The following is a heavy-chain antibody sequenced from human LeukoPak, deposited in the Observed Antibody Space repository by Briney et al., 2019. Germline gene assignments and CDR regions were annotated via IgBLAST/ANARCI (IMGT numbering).Heavy chain of an antibody. Sequence: ASVKVSCKASGYTFTSYAMHWVRQAPGQRLEWMGWINAGNGNTKYSQKFQGRVTITRDTSASTAYMELSSLRSEDTAVYYCARSNPPPNNYGDYGYWGQGTLVTVSS. D-gene: IGHD4-17*01. CDR2: INAGNGNT. CDR1: GYTFTSYA. J-gene: IGHJ4*02. CDR3: ARSNPPPNNYGDYGY. V-gene: IGHV1-3*01.